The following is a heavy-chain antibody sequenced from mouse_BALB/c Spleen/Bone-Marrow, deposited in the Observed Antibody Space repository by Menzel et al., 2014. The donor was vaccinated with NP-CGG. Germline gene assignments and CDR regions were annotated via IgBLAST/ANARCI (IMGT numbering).Heavy chain of an antibody. CDR2: IDTSDSFT. Sequence: QVQLQQSGAELVMPGASVKMSCKASGYTFTDYWMHWVKQRPGQGLEWIGTIDTSDSFTIYNQNFKGKATLTVDESSTTAYMQLSSLTSEDSAVYYCVRRDGNYAMDYWGQGTSVAVSS. D-gene: IGHD2-3*01. J-gene: IGHJ4*01. CDR3: VRRDGNYAMDY. CDR1: GYTFTDYW. V-gene: IGHV1-69*01.